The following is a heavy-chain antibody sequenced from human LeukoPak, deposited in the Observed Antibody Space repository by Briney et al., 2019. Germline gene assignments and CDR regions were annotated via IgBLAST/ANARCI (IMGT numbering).Heavy chain of an antibody. CDR2: ISDSGGST. CDR1: GFTFSSYA. Sequence: GGSLRLSCAASGFTFSSYAMSWVRQAPGKGLEWVSAISDSGGSTYYADSVKGRFTISRDNSKNTLYLQMNSLRAEDTAVYYCAKASYYDFWSGLGKGKDYWGQGTLVTVSS. J-gene: IGHJ4*02. CDR3: AKASYYDFWSGLGKGKDY. D-gene: IGHD3-3*01. V-gene: IGHV3-23*01.